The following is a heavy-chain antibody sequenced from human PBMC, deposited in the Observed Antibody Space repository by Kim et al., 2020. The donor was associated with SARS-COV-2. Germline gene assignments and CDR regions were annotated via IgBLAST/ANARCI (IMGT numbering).Heavy chain of an antibody. CDR1: GYSFTNYW. J-gene: IGHJ1*01. V-gene: IGHV5-10-1*01. D-gene: IGHD6-13*01. CDR3: AKHPGGGVITAAGTEYFQH. Sequence: GESLKISCKGSGYSFTNYWISWVRQMPGKGLEWMGRIDPSDSYTNYSPSFQGHVTISADKSISTAYLQWSSLQASDTAMYYCAKHPGGGVITAAGTEYFQHWGQGTLAPVSS. CDR2: IDPSDSYT.